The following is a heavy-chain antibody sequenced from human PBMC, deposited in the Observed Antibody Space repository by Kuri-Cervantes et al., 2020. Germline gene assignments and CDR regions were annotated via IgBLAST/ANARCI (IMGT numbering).Heavy chain of an antibody. CDR1: GFTFDDYA. D-gene: IGHD3-3*01. J-gene: IGHJ6*03. CDR3: ARDWSMEV. Sequence: GGALRLSCAASGFTFDDYAMHWVRQAPGKGLEWVSGISWNSGTIGYADSVKGRFTISRDNAKKSLYLQMNSLRAEDTALYCCARDWSMEVWGKGTTVTVSS. CDR2: ISWNSGTI. V-gene: IGHV3-9*01.